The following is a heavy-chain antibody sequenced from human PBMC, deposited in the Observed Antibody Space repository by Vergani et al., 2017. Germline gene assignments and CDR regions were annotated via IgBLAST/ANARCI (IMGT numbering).Heavy chain of an antibody. Sequence: QVQLVESGGGVVQPGRSPRLSCAASGFTFSSYGMHWVRQAPGKGLEWVAVIWYDGSNKYYADSVKGRFTISRDNSKNTLYLQMNSLRAEDTAVYYCASQSPSPRTAAIVGAITWGQGTLVTVSS. V-gene: IGHV3-33*01. CDR2: IWYDGSNK. CDR3: ASQSPSPRTAAIVGAIT. J-gene: IGHJ5*02. CDR1: GFTFSSYG. D-gene: IGHD1-26*01.